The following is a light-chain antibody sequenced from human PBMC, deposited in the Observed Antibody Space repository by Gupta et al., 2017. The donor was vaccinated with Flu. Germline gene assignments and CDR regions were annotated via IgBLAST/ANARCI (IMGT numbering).Light chain of an antibody. Sequence: GTYSDIGSYNYGSWYQQHPGKAPRLIIFEVNDRSSGVSERFSGSKSGNTASLTISGLQAEEDGNYHCSSYTGSFTLFGGGTQLTVL. CDR2: EVN. CDR1: YSDIGSYNY. J-gene: IGLJ2*01. V-gene: IGLV2-14*03. CDR3: SSYTGSFTL.